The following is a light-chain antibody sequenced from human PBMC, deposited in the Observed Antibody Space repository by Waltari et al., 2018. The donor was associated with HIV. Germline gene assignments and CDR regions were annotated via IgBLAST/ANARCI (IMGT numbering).Light chain of an antibody. CDR1: SSDVGTYNY. V-gene: IGLV2-14*01. J-gene: IGLJ2*01. Sequence: QSALTQPASVSGSPGQSITISCTGTSSDVGTYNYVSWYQQHPGKAPKLMIYEVSNRPSGVSNRFSGSKSGNTASLTISGLQAEDEADYYCSSYTSSSTPVVFGGGTKLTVL. CDR2: EVS. CDR3: SSYTSSSTPVV.